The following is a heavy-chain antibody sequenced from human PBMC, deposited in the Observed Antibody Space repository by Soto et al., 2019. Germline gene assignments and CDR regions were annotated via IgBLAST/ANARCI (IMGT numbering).Heavy chain of an antibody. CDR3: ARDEVIGSESYDY. V-gene: IGHV3-21*01. D-gene: IGHD3-10*01. J-gene: IGHJ4*02. CDR2: ISSSSSYI. CDR1: GFTFSSYS. Sequence: GGSLRLSCAASGFTFSSYSMNWVRQAPGKGLEWVSSISSSSSYIYYADSVKDGFTIARDNAKNSLYLQRNSLRAEDTAVYYCARDEVIGSESYDYWGQGTLVTVSS.